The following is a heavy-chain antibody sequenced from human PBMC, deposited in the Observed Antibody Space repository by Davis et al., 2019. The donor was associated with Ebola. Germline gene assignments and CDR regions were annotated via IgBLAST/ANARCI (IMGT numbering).Heavy chain of an antibody. J-gene: IGHJ6*02. CDR1: GGSFSGYY. Sequence: GSLRLSCAVYGGSFSGYYWGWIRQPLGKGLEWIGSIYYSGSTYYNPSLKSRVTISVDTSKNQFSLKLSSVTAADTAVYYCASAPRAYYYGMDVWGQGTTVTVSS. CDR3: ASAPRAYYYGMDV. CDR2: IYYSGST. V-gene: IGHV4-39*01.